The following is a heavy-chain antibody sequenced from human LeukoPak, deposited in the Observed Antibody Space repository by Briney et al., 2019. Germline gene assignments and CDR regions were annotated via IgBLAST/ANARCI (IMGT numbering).Heavy chain of an antibody. CDR2: IWYDGSNK. CDR1: GFTFSSYG. J-gene: IGHJ1*01. CDR3: ARETRGYKTKCFQH. Sequence: PGRSLRLSCAASGFTFSSYGMHWARQAPGKGLEWVAVIWYDGSNKYYADSVKGRFTISRNNSKNTLYLQMNSLRAEDTAVYYCARETRGYKTKCFQHWGQGTLVTVSS. V-gene: IGHV3-33*01. D-gene: IGHD5-24*01.